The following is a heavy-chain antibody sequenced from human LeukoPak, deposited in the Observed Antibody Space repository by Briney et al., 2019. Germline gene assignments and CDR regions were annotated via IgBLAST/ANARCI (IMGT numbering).Heavy chain of an antibody. CDR2: IYTSGST. Sequence: PSETLSLTCTVSGGSISSGSYYWSWIRQPAGKGLEWIGRIYTSGSTNYNPSLKSRVTISVDTSKNQFSLKLSSVTAADTAVYYCARDPGLDAFDIWGQGTMVTVSS. V-gene: IGHV4-61*02. CDR1: GGSISSGSYY. J-gene: IGHJ3*02. CDR3: ARDPGLDAFDI.